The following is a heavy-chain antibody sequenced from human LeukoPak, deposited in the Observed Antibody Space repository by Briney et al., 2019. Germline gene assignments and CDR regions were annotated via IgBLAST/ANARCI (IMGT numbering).Heavy chain of an antibody. J-gene: IGHJ4*02. CDR3: ASGDIVVVPAAMFY. V-gene: IGHV4-39*07. CDR1: GGSISSSSYY. Sequence: PSETLSLTCTVSGGSISSSSYYWGWIRQPPGKGLEWIGSIYYSGSTYYNPSLKSRVTISVGTSKNQFSLKLSSVTAADTAVYYCASGDIVVVPAAMFYWGQGTLVTVSS. D-gene: IGHD2-2*01. CDR2: IYYSGST.